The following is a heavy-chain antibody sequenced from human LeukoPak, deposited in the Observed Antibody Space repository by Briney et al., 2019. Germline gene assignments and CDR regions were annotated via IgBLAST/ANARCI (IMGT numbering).Heavy chain of an antibody. CDR2: IYYSGST. CDR1: GGSISSYY. J-gene: IGHJ3*02. D-gene: IGHD3-9*01. Sequence: SETLSLTCTVSGGSISSYYWSWIRQPPGKGLEWIGYIYYSGSTNYNPSLKSRVTISVDTSKNQFSLKLSSVTAADTAVYYCASAYYDILTGYPDAFDIWGQGTMVTVSS. CDR3: ASAYYDILTGYPDAFDI. V-gene: IGHV4-59*08.